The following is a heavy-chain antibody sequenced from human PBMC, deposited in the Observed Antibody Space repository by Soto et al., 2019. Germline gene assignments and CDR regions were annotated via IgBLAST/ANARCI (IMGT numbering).Heavy chain of an antibody. CDR2: INAGNGNT. D-gene: IGHD6-13*01. Sequence: GASVKVSCKASGYTFTSYAMHWVRQAPGQRLEWMGWINAGNGNTKYSQKFQGRVTITRDTSASTAYIEPSSLRSEDTAVYYCARDPGSSSHDYWGQGTLVTVSS. V-gene: IGHV1-3*01. CDR1: GYTFTSYA. J-gene: IGHJ4*02. CDR3: ARDPGSSSHDY.